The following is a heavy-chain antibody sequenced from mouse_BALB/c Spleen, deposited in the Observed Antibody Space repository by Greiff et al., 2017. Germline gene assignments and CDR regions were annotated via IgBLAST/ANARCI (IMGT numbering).Heavy chain of an antibody. CDR3: ARGIITTARGFDY. CDR2: ISYDGSN. V-gene: IGHV3-6*02. Sequence: VQLKESGPGLVKPSQSLSLTCSVTGYSITSGYYWNWIRQFPGNKLEWMGYISYDGSNNYNPSLKNRISITRDTSKNQFFLKLNSVTTEDTATYYCARGIITTARGFDYWGQGTTLTVSS. CDR1: GYSITSGYY. J-gene: IGHJ2*01. D-gene: IGHD1-2*01.